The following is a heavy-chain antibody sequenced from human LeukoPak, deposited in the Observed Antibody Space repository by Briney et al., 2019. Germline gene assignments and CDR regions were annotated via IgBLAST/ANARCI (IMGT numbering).Heavy chain of an antibody. CDR1: GFIFRDYG. J-gene: IGHJ5*02. CDR3: ARDRAWFLDL. V-gene: IGHV3-33*01. CDR2: VYSDGSNE. D-gene: IGHD3-9*01. Sequence: GRSLILSCSASGFIFRDYGIHRVRQAPGKGLEWVSIVYSDGSNEFYADSVKGRFAVSRDNSKDTVFLQMRSLRAEDTAIYFCARDRAWFLDLWGQGTLVTVSS.